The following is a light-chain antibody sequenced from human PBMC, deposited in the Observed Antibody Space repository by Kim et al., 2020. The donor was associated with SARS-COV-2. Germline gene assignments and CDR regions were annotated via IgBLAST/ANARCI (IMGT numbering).Light chain of an antibody. CDR2: DAS. Sequence: VSPGGRATLSCRASQSVSSDLAWYQQKPGQAPRLLIYDASTRATGSPARFSGSGSGTVFTLTISSLQSEDFALFYCQQYNKWPRTLGQATKVDIK. CDR1: QSVSSD. V-gene: IGKV3-15*01. CDR3: QQYNKWPRT. J-gene: IGKJ1*01.